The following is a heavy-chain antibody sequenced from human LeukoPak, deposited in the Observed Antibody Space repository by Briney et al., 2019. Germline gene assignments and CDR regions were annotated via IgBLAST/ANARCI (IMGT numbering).Heavy chain of an antibody. Sequence: SQTLSHTCAISGDSVSSSSAAWNWIRQSPSRGLEWLGRTYYRSRWYNDYAGSVKVRITIKPDASKNQFSLNLDSVTPEDTAVFYCAREWGPTTIYDSWGQGTLVIVSS. CDR1: GDSVSSSSAA. V-gene: IGHV6-1*01. CDR3: AREWGPTTIYDS. CDR2: TYYRSRWYN. J-gene: IGHJ4*02. D-gene: IGHD7-27*01.